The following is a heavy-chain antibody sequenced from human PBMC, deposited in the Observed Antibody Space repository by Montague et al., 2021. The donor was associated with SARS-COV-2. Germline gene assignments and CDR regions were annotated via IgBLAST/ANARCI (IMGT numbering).Heavy chain of an antibody. V-gene: IGHV1-24*01. CDR2: FDPEDGET. D-gene: IGHD6-13*01. Sequence: SVKVSCKVSGYTLTELSMHWVRQAPGKGLEWMGGFDPEDGETIYAQKFQGRVTMTEDTSTDTAYMELSSLRSEDMAVYYCATAPSIAAAGKGDYYYYYGMDVWGQGTTVTVSS. CDR1: GYTLTELS. J-gene: IGHJ6*02. CDR3: ATAPSIAAAGKGDYYYYYGMDV.